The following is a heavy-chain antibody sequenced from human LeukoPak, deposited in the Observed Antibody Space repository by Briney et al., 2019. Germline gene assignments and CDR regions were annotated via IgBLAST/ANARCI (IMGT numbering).Heavy chain of an antibody. CDR1: GFTFSSYA. CDR2: ISGSGGST. D-gene: IGHD3-22*01. CDR3: ARGGPPYYYDSSGYYYRN. J-gene: IGHJ4*02. V-gene: IGHV3-23*01. Sequence: GGSLRLSCAASGFTFSSYAMSWVRQAPGKGLEWVSAISGSGGSTYYADSVKGRFTISRDNSKNTLYLQMNSLRAEDTAVYYCARGGPPYYYDSSGYYYRNWGQGTLVTVSS.